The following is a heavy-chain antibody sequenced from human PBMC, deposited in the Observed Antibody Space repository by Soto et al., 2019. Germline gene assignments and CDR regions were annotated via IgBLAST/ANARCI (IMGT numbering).Heavy chain of an antibody. CDR1: GGSISSGGYS. CDR2: IYHSGST. Sequence: SETLSLTCAVSGGSISSGGYSWSWIRQPPGKGLEWIGYIYHSGSTYYNPSLKSQVTISVDRSKNQFSLKLSSVTAADTAVYYCARGTYYYDSSGYYYYDAFDIWGQGTMVTVSS. D-gene: IGHD3-22*01. J-gene: IGHJ3*02. V-gene: IGHV4-30-2*01. CDR3: ARGTYYYDSSGYYYYDAFDI.